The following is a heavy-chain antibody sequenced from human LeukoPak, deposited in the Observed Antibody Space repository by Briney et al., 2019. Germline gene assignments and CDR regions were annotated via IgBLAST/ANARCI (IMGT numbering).Heavy chain of an antibody. Sequence: SETLSLTCAVYGGSFSGYYWSWIRQPPGKGLEWIGEINHSGSTNYNPSLKSRVTISVDTSKNQFSLKLSSVTAGDTAVYYCARSSGEIDYWGQGTLVTVSS. V-gene: IGHV4-34*01. CDR2: INHSGST. CDR3: ARSSGEIDY. J-gene: IGHJ4*02. D-gene: IGHD3-10*01. CDR1: GGSFSGYY.